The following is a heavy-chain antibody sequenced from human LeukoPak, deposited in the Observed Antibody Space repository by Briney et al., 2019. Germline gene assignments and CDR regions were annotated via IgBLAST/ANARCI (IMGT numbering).Heavy chain of an antibody. Sequence: SETLSLTCTVSGGSISSYYWSWIRQPPGKGLEWIGYIYYSGSTNHNPSLKSRVTISVDTSKNQFSLKLSSVTAADTAVYYCARLGSSGWYERDYWGQGTLVTVSS. D-gene: IGHD6-19*01. CDR2: IYYSGST. V-gene: IGHV4-59*08. CDR1: GGSISSYY. J-gene: IGHJ4*02. CDR3: ARLGSSGWYERDY.